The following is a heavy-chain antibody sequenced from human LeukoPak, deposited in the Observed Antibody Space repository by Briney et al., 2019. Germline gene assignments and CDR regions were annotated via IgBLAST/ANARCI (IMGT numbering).Heavy chain of an antibody. CDR1: GFTLRSYD. D-gene: IGHD5-12*01. J-gene: IGHJ4*02. Sequence: GGSLRLSCAASGFTLRSYDMSWVRQAPGKGLEWVAATSGSGVNSYYADSVRGRFSISRDNSQNTLYLQMDSLRAEDTALYYCAKEYSGYDFDYWGQGTLVTVSS. CDR2: TSGSGVNS. CDR3: AKEYSGYDFDY. V-gene: IGHV3-23*01.